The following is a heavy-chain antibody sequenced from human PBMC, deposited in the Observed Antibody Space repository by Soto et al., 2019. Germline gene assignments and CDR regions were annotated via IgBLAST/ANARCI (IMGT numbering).Heavy chain of an antibody. CDR2: IYPGDSDT. J-gene: IGHJ6*03. D-gene: IGHD3-3*01. Sequence: GESLKISCKGSGYSFTSYWIGWVRQMPGKGLEWMGIIYPGDSDTRYSPSFQGQVTISADKSISTAYLQWSSLKASDTAMYYCARVPNYDFWIGNIGDHYYYYLDVWGKGTTVSCSS. CDR1: GYSFTSYW. CDR3: ARVPNYDFWIGNIGDHYYYYLDV. V-gene: IGHV5-51*01.